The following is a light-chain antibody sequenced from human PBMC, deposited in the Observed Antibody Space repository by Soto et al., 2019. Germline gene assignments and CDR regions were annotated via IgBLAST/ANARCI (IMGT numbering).Light chain of an antibody. CDR3: SSYTSSRTVV. CDR1: SSDVGGYNY. Sequence: QSALTQPASVSGSPGQSITISCTGTSSDVGGYNYVSWYQQHPGKAPKLMICDVSNRPSGVSDRFSGSKSGNTASLTISGLQAEDEADYFCSSYTSSRTVVFGVGTKLTVL. V-gene: IGLV2-14*01. J-gene: IGLJ2*01. CDR2: DVS.